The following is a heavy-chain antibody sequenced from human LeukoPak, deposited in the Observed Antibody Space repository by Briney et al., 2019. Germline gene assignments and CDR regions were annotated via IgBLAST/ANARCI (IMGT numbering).Heavy chain of an antibody. V-gene: IGHV4-38-2*01. Sequence: SETLSLTCAVSGYAISSGYYWGWIRQPPGKGLEWIGSFYPGGSTYYNPSLKSRVTMSVDTSKNQFSLNLSSVTAADTAVYYCARGTTRLCPDYWGQGTLFIVSS. CDR3: ARGTTRLCPDY. D-gene: IGHD1-7*01. CDR2: FYPGGST. CDR1: GYAISSGYY. J-gene: IGHJ4*02.